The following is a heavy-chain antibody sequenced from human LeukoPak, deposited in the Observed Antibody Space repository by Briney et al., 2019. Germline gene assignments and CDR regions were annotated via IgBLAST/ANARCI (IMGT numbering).Heavy chain of an antibody. CDR1: GFTFDCCG. CDR2: IRNVGNDK. Sequence: PGGSLILSCAASGFTFDCCGMHWVRQAPGKGLEWVAFIRNVGNDKYYADSVKGRFFISRDNSKNTLSLQMNSLRAEDTAVYYCAKDIAAAGPNWFDPWGQGTLVTVSS. J-gene: IGHJ5*02. D-gene: IGHD6-13*01. V-gene: IGHV3-30*02. CDR3: AKDIAAAGPNWFDP.